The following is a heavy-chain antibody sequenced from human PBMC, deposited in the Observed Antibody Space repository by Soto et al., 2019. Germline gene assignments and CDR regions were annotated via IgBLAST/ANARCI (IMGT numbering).Heavy chain of an antibody. CDR2: MFYSGAT. Sequence: QLLESGPGLVKPSETLSLTCTVSGGSISDISYCWGWIRQTPGKGLQWIGCMFYSGATYYNPSLKNRVTLSVDTSNNEFSLKLVSVTAPDTAVYYCARHKSGSDWLDPWGQGTLVTVSS. CDR3: ARHKSGSDWLDP. D-gene: IGHD2-15*01. CDR1: GGSISDISYC. J-gene: IGHJ5*02. V-gene: IGHV4-39*01.